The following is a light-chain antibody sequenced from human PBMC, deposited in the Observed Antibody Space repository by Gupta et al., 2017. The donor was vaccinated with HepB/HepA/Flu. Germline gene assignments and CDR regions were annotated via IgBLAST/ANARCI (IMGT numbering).Light chain of an antibody. J-gene: IGLJ2*01. CDR1: SSNIGAGYD. CDR3: QSYDSIRSAVV. Sequence: QSVLTQPPSVSGAPGQRVTISCTGSSSNIGAGYDVHWYQQLPGTAPKLLIYGNSNRPSGVPDRFSGSKSGTSASLAITGLQAEDEADYYCQSYDSIRSAVVFGGGTKLTVL. V-gene: IGLV1-40*01. CDR2: GNS.